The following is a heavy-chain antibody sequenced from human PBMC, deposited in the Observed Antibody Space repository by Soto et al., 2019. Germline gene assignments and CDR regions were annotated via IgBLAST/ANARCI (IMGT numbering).Heavy chain of an antibody. D-gene: IGHD6-13*01. V-gene: IGHV4-30-4*01. J-gene: IGHJ4*02. Sequence: SSETLSLTCTVSGGSISSGDYYWSWIRQPPGKGLEWIGYIYYSGSTYYNPSLKSRVTISVDTSKNQFSLKLSSVTAADTAVYYCARGYSSSWYDYWGQGTLVTVSS. CDR2: IYYSGST. CDR3: ARGYSSSWYDY. CDR1: GGSISSGDYY.